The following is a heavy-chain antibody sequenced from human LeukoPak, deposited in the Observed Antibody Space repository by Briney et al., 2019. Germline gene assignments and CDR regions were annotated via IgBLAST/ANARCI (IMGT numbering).Heavy chain of an antibody. V-gene: IGHV3-33*01. Sequence: SGGSLRLSCAASGFIFSDYGMHWVRQAPGKGLEWVAVIWNNGNNKYADSVRGRFTISRDDSKNTLYLQMDSLRAEDTAVYYCASSFWSGPVDYWGQGTLVTVSS. CDR2: IWNNGNNK. J-gene: IGHJ4*02. CDR3: ASSFWSGPVDY. CDR1: GFIFSDYG. D-gene: IGHD3-3*01.